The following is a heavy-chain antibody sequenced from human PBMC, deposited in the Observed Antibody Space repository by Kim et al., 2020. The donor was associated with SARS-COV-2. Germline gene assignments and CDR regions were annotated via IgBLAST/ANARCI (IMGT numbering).Heavy chain of an antibody. D-gene: IGHD2-2*01. J-gene: IGHJ4*02. Sequence: GGSLRLSCTASGFTFGDYAMSWFRQAPGKGLEWVGFIRSNAYGGTTEYAASVKGRFTTSRDDSKSIAYLQMNSLKTKDTAVYDCTRDFKPTYYQWQGLEYFDYWGQGTLVTVSS. CDR1: GFTFGDYA. CDR2: IRSNAYGGTT. CDR3: TRDFKPTYYQWQGLEYFDY. V-gene: IGHV3-49*03.